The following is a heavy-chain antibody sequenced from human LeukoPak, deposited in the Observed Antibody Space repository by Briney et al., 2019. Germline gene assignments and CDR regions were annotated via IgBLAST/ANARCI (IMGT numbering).Heavy chain of an antibody. V-gene: IGHV3-9*03. CDR3: AKDISGSGIYYMDV. CDR1: GFTFDDYA. CDR2: ISWNSGNI. J-gene: IGHJ6*03. D-gene: IGHD3-10*01. Sequence: PGRSLRLSCAASGFTFDDYAMHWVRQAPGKGLEWVSGISWNSGNIGYADSVKGRFTISRDNAKNSPYLQMNSLKPEDMALYYCAKDISGSGIYYMDVWGKGTTVTVSS.